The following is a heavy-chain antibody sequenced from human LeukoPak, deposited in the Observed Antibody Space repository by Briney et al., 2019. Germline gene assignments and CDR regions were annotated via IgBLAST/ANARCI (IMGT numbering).Heavy chain of an antibody. CDR3: ARWIAERCFDY. D-gene: IGHD6-13*01. J-gene: IGHJ4*02. V-gene: IGHV4-34*01. Sequence: SETLSLTCAVYGGSFSGYYWSWIRQPPGKGLEWIGEINHSGSTNYNPSLKSRVTISVDTSKTQFSLKVSYVTAADTAVYYCARWIAERCFDYWGQGTLVTVSS. CDR2: INHSGST. CDR1: GGSFSGYY.